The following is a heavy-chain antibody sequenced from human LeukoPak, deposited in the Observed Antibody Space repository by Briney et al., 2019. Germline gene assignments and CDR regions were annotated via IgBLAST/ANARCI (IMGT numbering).Heavy chain of an antibody. J-gene: IGHJ4*02. CDR2: ISYDGSNK. V-gene: IGHV3-30*04. D-gene: IGHD2-2*01. CDR3: ASASPYCSSTSCPGDYFDY. CDR1: GFTFSSYA. Sequence: GGSLRLSCAASGFTFSSYAMHWVRQAPGKGLEWVAVISYDGSNKYYADSVKGRFTISRDNSKNTLYLQMNSLRAEDTAVYYCASASPYCSSTSCPGDYFDYWGQGTLVTVSS.